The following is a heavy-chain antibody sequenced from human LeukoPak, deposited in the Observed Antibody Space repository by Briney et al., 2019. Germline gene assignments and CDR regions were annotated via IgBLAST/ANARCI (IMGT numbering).Heavy chain of an antibody. J-gene: IGHJ4*02. CDR2: ISHGGRT. D-gene: IGHD3-3*01. CDR1: GSSISSDYY. V-gene: IGHV4-38-2*01. CDR3: AGAPSNFWSTYLDY. Sequence: SETLSLTCAVSGSSISSDYYWGWIQQPPGKGLDWIGSISHGGRTYYSPFLKSRPTISVDTSKNQFSLHLSSVPAADTAVYYCAGAPSNFWSTYLDYWGQGTLVTVSS.